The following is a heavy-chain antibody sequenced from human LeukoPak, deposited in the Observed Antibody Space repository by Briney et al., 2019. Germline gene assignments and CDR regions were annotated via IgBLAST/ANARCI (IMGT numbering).Heavy chain of an antibody. V-gene: IGHV3-72*01. Sequence: QSGGSLGLSCATSGFTFSDHYMDWVRQAPGKGLEWVARTRSKARGYTTEYAASVKGRFTVSRDESMNSLYLQMNSLKTEDTAVYYCARGPTVTFNYHYGMDVWGQGTTVTVSS. CDR2: TRSKARGYTT. D-gene: IGHD4-17*01. CDR3: ARGPTVTFNYHYGMDV. CDR1: GFTFSDHY. J-gene: IGHJ6*02.